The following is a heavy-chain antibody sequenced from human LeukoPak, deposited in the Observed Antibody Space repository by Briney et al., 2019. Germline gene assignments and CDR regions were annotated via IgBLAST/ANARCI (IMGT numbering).Heavy chain of an antibody. Sequence: GGSLRLSCAAPGFTFSSFAISWVRQAPGKGLEWVSSVTGSGSVTSSTYYADSVKGRFTISRDNSKNTLYLQMNSLRAEDTALYYCAKEGTYNNFWSGYFHWGQGALVTVSS. J-gene: IGHJ4*02. CDR3: AKEGTYNNFWSGYFH. CDR1: GFTFSSFA. CDR2: VTGSGSVTSST. V-gene: IGHV3-23*01. D-gene: IGHD3-3*01.